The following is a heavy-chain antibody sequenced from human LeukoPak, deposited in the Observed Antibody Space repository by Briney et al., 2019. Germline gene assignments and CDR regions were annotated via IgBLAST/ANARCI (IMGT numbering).Heavy chain of an antibody. CDR1: GFTFSSYA. V-gene: IGHV3-23*01. Sequence: PGGSLRLSCAASGFTFSSYAMSWVRQAPGKGLEWVSAISGSGGSTYYADSVKGRFTISRDNSKNTLYLQMNSLRAEDTAVYYCATLRFFSPYYFDYWGQGTLVTVPS. J-gene: IGHJ4*02. CDR3: ATLRFFSPYYFDY. D-gene: IGHD3-3*01. CDR2: ISGSGGST.